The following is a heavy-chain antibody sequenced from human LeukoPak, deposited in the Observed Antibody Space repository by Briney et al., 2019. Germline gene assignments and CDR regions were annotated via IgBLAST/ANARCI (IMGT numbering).Heavy chain of an antibody. J-gene: IGHJ5*02. CDR2: INTHRGDT. CDR3: ATTSSVTHTRDP. D-gene: IGHD5/OR15-5a*01. V-gene: IGHV1-2*02. Sequence: ASVQDSCKSSVYGFSDDYFNWVRPAPGQGLEWMGWINTHRGDTNYAQRFQGRASMDPAIDTYYIELCRLTSAETAGYDCATTSSVTHTRDPWGQGTLVSVCS. CDR1: VYGFSDDY.